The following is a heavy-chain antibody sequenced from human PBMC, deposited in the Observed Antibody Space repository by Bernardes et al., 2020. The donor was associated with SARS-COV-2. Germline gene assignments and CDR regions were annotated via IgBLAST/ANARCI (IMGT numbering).Heavy chain of an antibody. J-gene: IGHJ4*02. Sequence: SETLSLTCTVSGASIRGSSFYWGWNRQPPGKGLEWIGRFFYTGSTYYNPSLQSRVTISVDTSKKQFSLTLKSVTAADTAVYYCWAHKGDFDYWGQGTLVTVSS. CDR3: WAHKGDFDY. V-gene: IGHV4-39*01. CDR2: FFYTGST. CDR1: GASIRGSSFY.